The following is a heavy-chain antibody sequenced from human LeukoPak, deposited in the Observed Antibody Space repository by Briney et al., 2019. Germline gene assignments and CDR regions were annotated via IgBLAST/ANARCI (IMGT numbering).Heavy chain of an antibody. CDR2: MNPNSGNT. CDR1: GYTFTSYD. CDR3: ARDRLSDDFWSGYYKPHGDSWYFDL. V-gene: IGHV1-8*01. J-gene: IGHJ2*01. Sequence: ASVKVSCKASGYTFTSYDINWVRQATGQGLEWMGWMNPNSGNTGYAQKFQGRVTMTRNTSISTAYMELSSLRSEDTAVYYCARDRLSDDFWSGYYKPHGDSWYFDLWGRGTLVTVSS. D-gene: IGHD3-3*01.